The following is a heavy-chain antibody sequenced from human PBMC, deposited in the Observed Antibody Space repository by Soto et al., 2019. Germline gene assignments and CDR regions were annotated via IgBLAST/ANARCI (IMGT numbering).Heavy chain of an antibody. J-gene: IGHJ4*02. V-gene: IGHV1-69*01. CDR1: GGTFSSYA. Sequence: QVQLVQSGAEVKKPGSSVKVSCKASGGTFSSYAISWVRQAPGQWLEWMGGIIPIFGTANYAQKFQGRVTITADESTSTAYMELSSLRSEDTAVYYCARAEYSMYYYDSSGYFYWGQGTLVTVCS. CDR3: ARAEYSMYYYDSSGYFY. D-gene: IGHD3-22*01. CDR2: IIPIFGTA.